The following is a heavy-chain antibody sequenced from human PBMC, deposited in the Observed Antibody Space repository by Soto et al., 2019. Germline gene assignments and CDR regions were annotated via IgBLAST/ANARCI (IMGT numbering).Heavy chain of an antibody. V-gene: IGHV3-23*01. CDR2: VSYTGDTT. CDR1: GFTFSTYG. Sequence: GGSLRLSCASSGFTFSTYGMSWVRQAPGKGLEWVSSVSYTGDTTYYADSVKGRFTMSRDNSKNTVYLQMNSLRTEDTATYYCASTDYGGDGQDYWGQGTLVTVSS. J-gene: IGHJ4*02. CDR3: ASTDYGGDGQDY. D-gene: IGHD4-17*01.